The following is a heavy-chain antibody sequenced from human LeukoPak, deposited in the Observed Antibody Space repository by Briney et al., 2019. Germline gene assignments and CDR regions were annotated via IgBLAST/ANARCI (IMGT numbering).Heavy chain of an antibody. CDR3: GRLIEEYYGSGTTTGS. Sequence: GGAPKTSCQGSGYRFTSYWIGWVRPVPGKGPEWMGTIYPGDSDTRYSPSFQGQVTISADKSIRIAYQPWSSLQPSDAPMYHCGRLIEEYYGSGTTTGSWGQGSLVTVSS. D-gene: IGHD3-10*01. J-gene: IGHJ4*02. CDR1: GYRFTSYW. CDR2: IYPGDSDT. V-gene: IGHV5-51*01.